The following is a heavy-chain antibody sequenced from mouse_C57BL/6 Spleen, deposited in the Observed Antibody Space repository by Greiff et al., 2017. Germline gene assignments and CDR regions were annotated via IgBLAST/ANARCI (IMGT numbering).Heavy chain of an antibody. J-gene: IGHJ4*01. Sequence: VQLVESGPGLVAPSQSLSITCTVSGFSLTSYGVHWVRQPPGKGLEWLVVIWSDGSTTYNSALKSRLSISKDNSKSQVFLKMNSLQTDDTAMYXCARHGIYDGKGAMDYWGQGTSVTVSS. V-gene: IGHV2-6-1*01. CDR2: IWSDGST. D-gene: IGHD2-3*01. CDR3: ARHGIYDGKGAMDY. CDR1: GFSLTSYG.